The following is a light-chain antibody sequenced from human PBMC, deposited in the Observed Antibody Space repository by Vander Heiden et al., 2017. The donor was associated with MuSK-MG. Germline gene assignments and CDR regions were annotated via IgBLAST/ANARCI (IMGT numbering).Light chain of an antibody. CDR3: NSRDSSGNQLV. J-gene: IGLJ2*01. CDR2: GKN. V-gene: IGLV3-19*01. CDR1: SLRSYY. Sequence: SSELTQDPAVSVALGQTVRITCQGDSLRSYYASWYQQKPGQAPVLVIDGKNNRPSGIPDRVSGASAGNTASVTITGAQAEDEADYYCNSRDSSGNQLVFGGGTKLTVL.